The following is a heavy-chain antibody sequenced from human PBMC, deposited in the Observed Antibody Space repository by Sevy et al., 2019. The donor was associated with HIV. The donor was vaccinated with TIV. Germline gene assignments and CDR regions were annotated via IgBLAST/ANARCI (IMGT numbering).Heavy chain of an antibody. Sequence: GGSLRLSCAASGFTFSSYSMNWVRQAPGKGLEWVSSISSSSSYIYYADSVKGRFTISRDNAKNSLYLQMNSLRAEDTAVYYCARGAYMVATIIAFDIWGQGTMVTVSS. D-gene: IGHD5-12*01. CDR1: GFTFSSYS. V-gene: IGHV3-21*01. CDR2: ISSSSSYI. CDR3: ARGAYMVATIIAFDI. J-gene: IGHJ3*02.